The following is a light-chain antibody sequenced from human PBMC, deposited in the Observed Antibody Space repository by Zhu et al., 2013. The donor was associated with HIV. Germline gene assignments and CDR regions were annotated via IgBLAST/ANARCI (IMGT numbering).Light chain of an antibody. J-gene: IGKJ1*01. CDR2: GAS. V-gene: IGKV3-20*01. CDR1: QTVSNNY. CDR3: QQYATSFRT. Sequence: DIVLTQFPDTLSLSPGERASLSCRASQTVSNNYLAWFQQRPGQAPRLLIYGASSRAKGIADRFSGSGSGRDFTLTINSLEPDDFATYYCQQYATSFRTFGQGTKVDLK.